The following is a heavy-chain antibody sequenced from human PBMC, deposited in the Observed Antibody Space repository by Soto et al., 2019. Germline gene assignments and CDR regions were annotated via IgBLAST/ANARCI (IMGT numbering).Heavy chain of an antibody. Sequence: QVQLQESGPGLVRPSGALSVTCAVSGDSISRSHWWSWVRQSPGKGLEWIGEIPHSGITNYNPTLKSRVTISGDKSKNQLSLKLTSVTAADTAVYYCARVRYDRSGFDHWGQGTLVSVSS. CDR2: IPHSGIT. D-gene: IGHD3-22*01. CDR1: GDSISRSHW. V-gene: IGHV4-4*02. CDR3: ARVRYDRSGFDH. J-gene: IGHJ4*02.